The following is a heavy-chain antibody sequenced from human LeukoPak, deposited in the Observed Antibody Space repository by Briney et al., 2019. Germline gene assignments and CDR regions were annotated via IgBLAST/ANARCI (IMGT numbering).Heavy chain of an antibody. V-gene: IGHV3-23*01. Sequence: GGSLRLSCAASGFTFSSYALSWVRQAPGKGLEWVSAISGSGGSTYYADSVRGRFTISRDNSKNTLYLQMNSLRAEDTAVYYCAKDPNSGYSYDLTYYIDYWGQGTLVTVSS. CDR1: GFTFSSYA. D-gene: IGHD5-18*01. CDR2: ISGSGGST. J-gene: IGHJ4*02. CDR3: AKDPNSGYSYDLTYYIDY.